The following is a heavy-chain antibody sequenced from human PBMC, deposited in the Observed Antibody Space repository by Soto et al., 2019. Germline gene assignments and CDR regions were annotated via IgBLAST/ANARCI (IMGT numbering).Heavy chain of an antibody. D-gene: IGHD2-2*01. CDR1: GASISRYY. V-gene: IGHV4-59*01. CDR3: AVGYCSSTSCYVYGMDV. CDR2: LYNTGST. Sequence: SETLSLTCTVSGASISRYYWSWIRQSPGKGLEWIGYLYNTGSTIYNPSLKSRVTISVDTSKNQFSLKMNSVTAEDTAVYYCAVGYCSSTSCYVYGMDVWGQGTTVTVS. J-gene: IGHJ6*02.